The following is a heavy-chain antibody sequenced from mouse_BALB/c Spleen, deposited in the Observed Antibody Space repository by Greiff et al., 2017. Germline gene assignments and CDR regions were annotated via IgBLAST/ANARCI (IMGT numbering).Heavy chain of an antibody. Sequence: EVQLVESGGGLVKPGGSLKLSCAASGFTFSDYYMYWVRQTPEKRLEWVATISDGGSYTYYPDSVKGRFTISRDNAKNNLYLQMSSLKSEDTAMYYCARGGYGNYVPFAYWGQGTLVTVSA. J-gene: IGHJ3*01. D-gene: IGHD2-1*01. V-gene: IGHV5-4*02. CDR1: GFTFSDYY. CDR3: ARGGYGNYVPFAY. CDR2: ISDGGSYT.